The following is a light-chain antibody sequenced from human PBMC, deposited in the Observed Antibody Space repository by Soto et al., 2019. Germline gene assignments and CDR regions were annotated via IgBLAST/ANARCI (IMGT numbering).Light chain of an antibody. CDR2: DAS. CDR1: QTISKN. J-gene: IGKJ1*01. Sequence: ERMMTQSPATLSLPPGETATLSCRASQTISKNLAWYQQKPGQAPRLLIYDASTRATDIPDRFSGSGSGTEFTLTISSLKSEDFAVYYCQQHHDWPPWTFGQGTKVDIK. CDR3: QQHHDWPPWT. V-gene: IGKV3-15*01.